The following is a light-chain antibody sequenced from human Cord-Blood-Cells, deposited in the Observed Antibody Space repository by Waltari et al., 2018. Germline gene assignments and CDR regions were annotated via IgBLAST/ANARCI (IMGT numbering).Light chain of an antibody. CDR3: SSYTSSSTLYV. CDR2: EVS. V-gene: IGLV2-14*01. J-gene: IGLJ1*01. CDR1: RSDVGGATQ. Sequence: QSDLTQPAAGSGSPGQSITISCTGTRSDVGGATQVSWYQPHPGKAPKLMIYEVSNRPSGVSNRFSGSKSGNTASLTISGLQAEDEADYYCSSYTSSSTLYVFGTGTKVTVL.